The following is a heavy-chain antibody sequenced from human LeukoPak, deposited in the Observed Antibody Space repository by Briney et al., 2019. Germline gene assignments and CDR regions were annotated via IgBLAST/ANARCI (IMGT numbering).Heavy chain of an antibody. Sequence: ETLSLTCTVSGGSISSSSYYWGWVRQAPGKGLEWVANIKQDETEKFYLGSVKGRFTISRDNAKNSLYLQMNSLRVEDTALYYCVRLGSTSPGNWYKLFDQWGQGTLVTVSS. V-gene: IGHV3-7*03. CDR3: VRLGSTSPGNWYKLFDQ. J-gene: IGHJ4*02. CDR2: IKQDETEK. D-gene: IGHD2-2*01. CDR1: GGSISSSSYY.